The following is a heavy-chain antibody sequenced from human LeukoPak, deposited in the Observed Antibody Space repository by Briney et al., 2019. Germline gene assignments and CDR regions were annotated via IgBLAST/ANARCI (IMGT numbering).Heavy chain of an antibody. CDR3: ARGPNGALSIAAAGIDY. D-gene: IGHD6-13*01. J-gene: IGHJ4*02. V-gene: IGHV4-4*02. Sequence: SETLSLTCAVSGGSIKSNNWWSWVRQPPGKGLEWIGEIYHSGSTNYNPSLKSRVTISVDTSKNQFSLKLSSVTAADTAVYYCARGPNGALSIAAAGIDYWGQGTLVTVSS. CDR1: GGSIKSNNW. CDR2: IYHSGST.